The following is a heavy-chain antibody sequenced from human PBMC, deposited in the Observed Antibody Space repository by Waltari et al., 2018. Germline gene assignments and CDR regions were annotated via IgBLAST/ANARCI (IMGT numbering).Heavy chain of an antibody. V-gene: IGHV4-59*01. J-gene: IGHJ4*02. D-gene: IGHD7-27*01. CDR1: GGSISSYY. CDR2: IYYSGST. Sequence: QVQLQESGPGLVKPSETLSLTCTVSGGSISSYYWSWIRQPPGKGLEWIGYIYYSGSTNYNPSLKSRVTISVDTSKNQFSLKLSSVTAADTAVYYCARAANWDVSPFDYWGQGTLVTVSS. CDR3: ARAANWDVSPFDY.